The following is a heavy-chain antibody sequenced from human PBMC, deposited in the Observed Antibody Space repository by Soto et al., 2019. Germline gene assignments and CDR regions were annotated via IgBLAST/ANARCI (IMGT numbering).Heavy chain of an antibody. CDR2: IIPIFGTA. V-gene: IGHV1-69*12. Sequence: QVQLVQSGAEVKKPGSSVKVSCKTSGGTFSSYAISWVRQAPGRGLEWMGGIIPIFGTANYAQKFQGRVTITADESSSTAYMELSSLRSEDTAVYYCAAPYGSGSYYNGFDYWGQGTLVTVSS. D-gene: IGHD3-10*01. CDR1: GGTFSSYA. J-gene: IGHJ4*02. CDR3: AAPYGSGSYYNGFDY.